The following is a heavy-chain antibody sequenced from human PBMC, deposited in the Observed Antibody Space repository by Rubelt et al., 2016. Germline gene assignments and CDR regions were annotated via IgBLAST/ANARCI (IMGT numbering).Heavy chain of an antibody. CDR1: GGSISSSSYY. Sequence: QLQLQESGPGLVKPSETLSLTCTVSGGSISSSSYYWGWIRQPPGKGLEWIGSIYYSGSTYYNPSLKIGVTSAVATAKNQFALKLSSVTAADTAVYYRARSPGISRSGNYYYGMDVWGQGTTVTVSS. CDR2: IYYSGST. CDR3: ARSPGISRSGNYYYGMDV. V-gene: IGHV4-39*01. J-gene: IGHJ6*02. D-gene: IGHD1-26*01.